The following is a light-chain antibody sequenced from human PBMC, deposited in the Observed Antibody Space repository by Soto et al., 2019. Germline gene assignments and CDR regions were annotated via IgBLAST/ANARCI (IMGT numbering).Light chain of an antibody. Sequence: DIQMTKSPSTLSASVGDRVTITCRASQSISSWLDWYQQKPGKAPKLLIYKASSLESGVPSRFSGSGSGTEFTLTISSLQPDDFATYYCQQYNSYSSPCTFGQGTKLEIK. J-gene: IGKJ2*02. CDR3: QQYNSYSSPCT. CDR1: QSISSW. V-gene: IGKV1-5*03. CDR2: KAS.